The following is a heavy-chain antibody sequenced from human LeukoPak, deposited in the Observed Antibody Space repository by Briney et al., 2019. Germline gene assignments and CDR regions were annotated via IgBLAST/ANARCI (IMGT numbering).Heavy chain of an antibody. CDR1: GFTFTSSA. Sequence: SVKVSCKASGFTFTSSAVQWVRQARGQRLEWIGWIVVGSGNTNYAQKFQERVTITRDMSTSTAYMELSSLRSEDTAVYYCAAGPPYYDFWSGYSASAYAFDIWGQGTMVTVSS. V-gene: IGHV1-58*01. CDR3: AAGPPYYDFWSGYSASAYAFDI. J-gene: IGHJ3*02. CDR2: IVVGSGNT. D-gene: IGHD3-3*01.